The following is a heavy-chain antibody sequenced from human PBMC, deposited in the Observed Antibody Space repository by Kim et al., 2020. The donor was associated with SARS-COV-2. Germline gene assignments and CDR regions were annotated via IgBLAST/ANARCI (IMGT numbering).Heavy chain of an antibody. Sequence: SETLSLTCTVSGSSISDYYWSWIRQPPGTGLECIGYIYSGHTDYRPSLKRRATISVDTSRNQVSLILRSVTAADTAIYYCARIAPGWYTVNWGQGTLLTVSS. J-gene: IGHJ4*02. CDR3: ARIAPGWYTVN. D-gene: IGHD6-19*01. V-gene: IGHV4-59*13. CDR1: GSSISDYY. CDR2: IYSGHT.